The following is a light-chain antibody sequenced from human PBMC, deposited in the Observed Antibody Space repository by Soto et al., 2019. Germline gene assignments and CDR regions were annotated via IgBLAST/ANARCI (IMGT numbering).Light chain of an antibody. Sequence: DIQMTQSPSSVSASVGDRVTITCRATQGLSGSLAWYQQKPGKAPKLLISVTSRLQSGVPSRFSGIASGTDFTLTIDSLQPEDLATYYCQQGHNWPLTFGQGTRLEIK. CDR2: VTS. CDR1: QGLSGS. CDR3: QQGHNWPLT. J-gene: IGKJ5*01. V-gene: IGKV1-12*01.